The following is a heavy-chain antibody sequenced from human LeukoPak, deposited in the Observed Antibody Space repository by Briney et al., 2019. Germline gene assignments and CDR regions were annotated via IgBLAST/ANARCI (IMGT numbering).Heavy chain of an antibody. CDR2: IYTSGST. J-gene: IGHJ2*01. V-gene: IGHV4-4*07. D-gene: IGHD3-10*01. CDR3: AGGDPPSGWYFDL. Sequence: SETLSLTCTVSGGSISSYYWSWIRQPAGKGLEWIGRIYTSGSTNYNPSLKSRVTISVDTSKNQFSLKLSSVTAADTAVYYCAGGDPPSGWYFDLWGRGTLVTVSS. CDR1: GGSISSYY.